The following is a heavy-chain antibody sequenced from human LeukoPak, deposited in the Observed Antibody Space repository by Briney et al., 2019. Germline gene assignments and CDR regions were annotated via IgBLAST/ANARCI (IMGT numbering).Heavy chain of an antibody. V-gene: IGHV3-11*04. Sequence: PGGSLRPSCAASGFTFSDYYMSWIRQAPGKGLEWVSYISSSGSTIYYADSVKGRFTISRDNAKNSLYLQMNSLRAEDTAVYYCARDRRYCSSTSCSSDAFDIWGQGTMVTVSS. CDR1: GFTFSDYY. CDR2: ISSSGSTI. J-gene: IGHJ3*02. CDR3: ARDRRYCSSTSCSSDAFDI. D-gene: IGHD2-2*01.